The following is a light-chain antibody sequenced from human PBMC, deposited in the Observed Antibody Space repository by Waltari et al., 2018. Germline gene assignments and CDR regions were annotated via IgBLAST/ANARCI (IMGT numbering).Light chain of an antibody. V-gene: IGLV3-21*02. CDR2: DDN. J-gene: IGLJ3*02. Sequence: SYVLTQPPSVSVAPGQTARITCEGSNIGSKRVHWYQQKSGQAPLLAVYDDNDRPSGIPERFAGSNSGNTASLIISGLQTEDEADYYCCSYAGYYTVFGGGTKVAVL. CDR1: NIGSKR. CDR3: CSYAGYYTV.